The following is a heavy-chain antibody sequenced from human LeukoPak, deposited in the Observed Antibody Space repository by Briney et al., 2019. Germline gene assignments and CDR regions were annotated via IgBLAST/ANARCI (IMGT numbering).Heavy chain of an antibody. CDR2: ISVRSNYR. J-gene: IGHJ4*02. Sequence: PGGSLRLSCAASGYTFSDFSVNWVRQAPGKGLEWVSSISVRSNYRYYADSVRGRFTISRDDARDSPFLQMNSLRAEDTAVYFCVRLRRNSDRSGYYYYYDYWGQGTLVTVSS. V-gene: IGHV3-21*01. CDR1: GYTFSDFS. D-gene: IGHD3-22*01. CDR3: VRLRRNSDRSGYYYYYDY.